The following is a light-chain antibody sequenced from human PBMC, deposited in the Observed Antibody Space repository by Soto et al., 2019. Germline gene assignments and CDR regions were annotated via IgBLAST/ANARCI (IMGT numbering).Light chain of an antibody. Sequence: QSVLTQPPSASGTPGQRFTSSCSGSSSNIGSNTVSWYQHLPGTTPKLLIYSNIQRPSGVPYRFSASKSGTSSPLPISGLQSADDAAYYCAAWDDSRDGYVLGTGTKVTVL. CDR2: SNI. CDR1: SSNIGSNT. V-gene: IGLV1-44*01. CDR3: AAWDDSRDGYV. J-gene: IGLJ1*01.